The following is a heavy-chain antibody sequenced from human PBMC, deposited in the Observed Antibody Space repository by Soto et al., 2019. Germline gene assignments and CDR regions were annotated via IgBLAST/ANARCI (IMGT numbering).Heavy chain of an antibody. CDR3: ARGGYYYDSRASQMDV. CDR2: ISYDGSNK. V-gene: IGHV3-30-3*01. D-gene: IGHD3-22*01. CDR1: GFTFSSYA. Sequence: QPGGSLRLSCAASGFTFSSYAMHWVRQAPGKGLEWVAVISYDGSNKYYADSVKGRFTISRDNSKNTLYLQMNSLRAEDTAVYYCARGGYYYDSRASQMDVWGQGTTVTAP. J-gene: IGHJ6*02.